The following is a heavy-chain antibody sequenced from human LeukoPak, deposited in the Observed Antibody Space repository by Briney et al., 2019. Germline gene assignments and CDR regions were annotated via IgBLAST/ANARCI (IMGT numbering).Heavy chain of an antibody. Sequence: GGSLRLSCAASGFTFSSYAMCWVRQAPGKGLEWVSAISGSGGSTYYADSVKGGFTISRDNSKNTLYLQMNSLRAEDTAVYYCAKDFNDYGDYEWFDPWGQGTLVTVSS. CDR3: AKDFNDYGDYEWFDP. CDR1: GFTFSSYA. CDR2: ISGSGGST. J-gene: IGHJ5*02. V-gene: IGHV3-23*01. D-gene: IGHD4-17*01.